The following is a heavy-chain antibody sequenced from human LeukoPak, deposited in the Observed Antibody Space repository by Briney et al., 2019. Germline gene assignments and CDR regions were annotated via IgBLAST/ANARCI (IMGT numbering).Heavy chain of an antibody. J-gene: IGHJ4*02. CDR2: IYPGDSDT. CDR3: XRHLDYYGSGSYYY. V-gene: IGHV5-51*01. CDR1: GYSFTSYW. D-gene: IGHD3-10*01. Sequence: GESLKISCKGSGYSFTSYWIGWVRQMPGKGLEWMGIIYPGDSDTRYSPSFQGQVTISADKSISTAYLQWSSLKASDTAMYYXXRHLDYYGSGSYYYWGQGTLVTVSS.